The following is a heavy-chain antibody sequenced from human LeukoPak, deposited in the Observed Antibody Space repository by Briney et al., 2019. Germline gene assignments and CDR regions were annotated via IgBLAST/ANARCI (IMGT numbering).Heavy chain of an antibody. J-gene: IGHJ4*02. Sequence: PLASVKVSCKASGYTFTSYAMNWVRQAPGQGLEWMGWINTNTWNPTYAQGFTGRFVFSLDTSASTAYLQISSLKAEDTAVYYCARELSALTGVIAVAAIEGNDYWGQGTLVTVSS. CDR1: GYTFTSYA. D-gene: IGHD6-19*01. CDR2: INTNTWNP. CDR3: ARELSALTGVIAVAAIEGNDY. V-gene: IGHV7-4-1*02.